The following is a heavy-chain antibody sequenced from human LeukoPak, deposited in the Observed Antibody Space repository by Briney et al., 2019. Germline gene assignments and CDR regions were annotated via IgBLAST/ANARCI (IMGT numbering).Heavy chain of an antibody. CDR3: PRDPPLTRGYGMDV. CDR2: IYTGETT. J-gene: IGHJ6*02. D-gene: IGHD3-9*01. CDR1: GFIVNTCY. Sequence: PGGSLRLTCAASGFIVNTCYMSWVRRAPGKGLEWVSVIYTGETTFYADSVKGRFTISRDNSKNTVYLQMNSLRADDAAVYYCPRDPPLTRGYGMDVWGQGTTVTVSS. V-gene: IGHV3-66*01.